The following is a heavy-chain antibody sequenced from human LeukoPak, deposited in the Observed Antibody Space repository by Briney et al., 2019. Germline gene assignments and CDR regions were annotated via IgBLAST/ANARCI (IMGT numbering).Heavy chain of an antibody. V-gene: IGHV4-61*02. D-gene: IGHD3-3*01. J-gene: IGHJ3*02. Sequence: PSQTLSLTCTVSGGSISSGSYYWSWIRQPAGKGLEWIGRIYTSGSTNYNPSLKSRVTISVDTSKNQFSLKLSSVTAADTAVYYCARDRPDDCDFWSGYAGAFDIWGQGTMVTVSS. CDR1: GGSISSGSYY. CDR2: IYTSGST. CDR3: ARDRPDDCDFWSGYAGAFDI.